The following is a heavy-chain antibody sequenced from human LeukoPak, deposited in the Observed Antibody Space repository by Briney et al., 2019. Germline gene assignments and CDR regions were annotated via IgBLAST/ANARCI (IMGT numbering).Heavy chain of an antibody. CDR3: ARSASLGYCSGGSCYRKHFDY. J-gene: IGHJ4*02. CDR2: IYYSGRT. D-gene: IGHD2-15*01. V-gene: IGHV4-39*01. CDR1: GGSISDNNYY. Sequence: PSETLSLTCTVSGGSISDNNYYWGWIRQPPGKGLEWIGSIYYSGRTYNNPSLESRITISVDTSKNQFSLKLSSVIATDTAVDYCARSASLGYCSGGSCYRKHFDYWGLGTLVTVSS.